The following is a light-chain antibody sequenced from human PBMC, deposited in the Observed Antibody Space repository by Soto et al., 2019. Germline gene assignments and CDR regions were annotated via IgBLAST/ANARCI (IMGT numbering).Light chain of an antibody. J-gene: IGLJ2*01. Sequence: QSALTQPPSASGSPGQSVTISCTGTSSDVGDYNYVSWYQQRPGKAPKLMIYEVNKRPSGVPDRFSGSKSGNTASLTVSGLQAEDEADYYCSSYAGYSNLVFGGGTKLTVL. CDR2: EVN. CDR1: SSDVGDYNY. V-gene: IGLV2-8*01. CDR3: SSYAGYSNLV.